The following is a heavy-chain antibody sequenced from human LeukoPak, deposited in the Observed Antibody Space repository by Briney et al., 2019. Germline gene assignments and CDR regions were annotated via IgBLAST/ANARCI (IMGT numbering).Heavy chain of an antibody. CDR1: GGSISSGDYY. V-gene: IGHV4-30-4*08. CDR3: ARSRFYCTNGVCYRGREIDY. Sequence: SQTLSLTCTVSGGSISSGDYYWSWIRQPPGEGLEWIGYIYYSGSTYYNPSLKSRVTISVDTSKNQFSLKLSSVTAADTAVYYCARSRFYCTNGVCYRGREIDYWGQGTLVTVSS. J-gene: IGHJ4*02. CDR2: IYYSGST. D-gene: IGHD2-8*01.